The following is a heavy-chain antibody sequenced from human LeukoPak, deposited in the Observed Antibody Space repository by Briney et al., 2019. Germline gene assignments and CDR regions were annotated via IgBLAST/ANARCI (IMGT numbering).Heavy chain of an antibody. CDR1: GFIFSTYG. CDR3: AKGPEGYYDSRGAFDI. D-gene: IGHD3-22*01. J-gene: IGHJ3*02. Sequence: GGSLRLSCAASGFIFSTYGMHWVRQAPGKGLEWVALIRYDGSNKYHADSVKGRFTISGDNSKDTLYLQMNSLRAEDTAMYYCAKGPEGYYDSRGAFDIWGQGTMVTVSS. V-gene: IGHV3-30*02. CDR2: IRYDGSNK.